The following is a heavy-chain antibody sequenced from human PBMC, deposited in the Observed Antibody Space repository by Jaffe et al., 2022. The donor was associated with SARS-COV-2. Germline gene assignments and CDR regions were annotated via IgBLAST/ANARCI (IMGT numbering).Heavy chain of an antibody. V-gene: IGHV1-18*01. CDR1: GYTFTSYG. J-gene: IGHJ6*02. Sequence: QVQLVQSGAEVKKPGASVKVSCKASGYTFTSYGISWVRQAPGQGLEWMGWISAYNGNTNYAQKLQGRVTMTTDTSTSTAYMELRSLRSDDTAVYYCASNYYDSSGYYYSHSDYYYYGMDVWGQGTTVTVSS. CDR2: ISAYNGNT. D-gene: IGHD3-22*01. CDR3: ASNYYDSSGYYYSHSDYYYYGMDV.